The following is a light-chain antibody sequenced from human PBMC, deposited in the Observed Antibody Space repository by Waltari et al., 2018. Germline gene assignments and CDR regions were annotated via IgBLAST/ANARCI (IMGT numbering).Light chain of an antibody. J-gene: IGKJ2*01. CDR2: KAS. V-gene: IGKV1-5*03. CDR3: QQYNTYSPYT. CDR1: QSISSW. Sequence: DIQMTQSPSTLSASVGDRVTITCRASQSISSWLAWYQQEPGKAPKLLFYKASSLESGVPSRFSGSGSGTEFTLTISSLQPDDFATYYCQQYNTYSPYTFGQGTKLEIK.